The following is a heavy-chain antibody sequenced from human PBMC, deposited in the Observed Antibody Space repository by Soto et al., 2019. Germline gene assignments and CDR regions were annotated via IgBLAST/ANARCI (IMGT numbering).Heavy chain of an antibody. CDR2: INPSGGST. Sequence: ASVKVSCKASGYTFTSYYMHWVRQTPGQGLEWMGIINPSGGSTSYAQKFQGRVTMTRDTSTSTVYMELSSLRSEDTAVYYCARVSSGRRGAFDIWGQGTMVTVSS. CDR1: GYTFTSYY. V-gene: IGHV1-46*01. CDR3: ARVSSGRRGAFDI. J-gene: IGHJ3*02. D-gene: IGHD6-19*01.